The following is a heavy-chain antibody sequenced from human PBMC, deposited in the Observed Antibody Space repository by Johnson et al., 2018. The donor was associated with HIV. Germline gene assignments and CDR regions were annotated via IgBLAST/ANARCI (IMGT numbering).Heavy chain of an antibody. V-gene: IGHV3-30-3*01. CDR2: ISYDGSNK. CDR1: GFTFSCYV. J-gene: IGHJ3*02. CDR3: ARVGVDYYDRGATYQNAFDI. D-gene: IGHD3-22*01. Sequence: QVQLVESGGGLVKPGGSLRLSCAASGFTFSCYVMHWVRQAPGKGLEWVAVISYDGSNKYYADSVKGRFTISRDNSKNTLYLQMNSLRAEDTAVYYCARVGVDYYDRGATYQNAFDIWGQGTMVTVSS.